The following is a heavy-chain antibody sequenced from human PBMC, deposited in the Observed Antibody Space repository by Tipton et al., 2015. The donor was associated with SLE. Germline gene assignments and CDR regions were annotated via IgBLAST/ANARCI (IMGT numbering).Heavy chain of an antibody. CDR1: GYNFPNYW. CDR2: SHPGDSDT. Sequence: QSGAEVKKPGESLTISCKASGYNFPNYWIGWVRQMPGKGLEWMGFSHPGDSDTRYSPSFQGQVTISADKSITTAFLQWSRLKASDSAMYYCAKGTAAGGFDYWGQGTLVTVPS. V-gene: IGHV5-51*03. J-gene: IGHJ4*02. CDR3: AKGTAAGGFDY. D-gene: IGHD6-13*01.